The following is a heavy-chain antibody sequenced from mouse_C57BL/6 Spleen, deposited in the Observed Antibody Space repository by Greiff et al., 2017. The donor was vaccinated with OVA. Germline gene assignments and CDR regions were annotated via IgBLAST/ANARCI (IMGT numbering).Heavy chain of an antibody. CDR3: TGAY. J-gene: IGHJ3*01. CDR2: IRLKSDNYAS. Sequence: EVKLVESGGGLVQPGGSIKLSCVASGFTFSNYWMNWVRQSPEKGLEWVAQIRLKSDNYASHYAVSVKGRFTISRDDSKSSVSLQMNNVRAEGTGMYYCTGAYWGQGTLVTVSA. CDR1: GFTFSNYW. V-gene: IGHV6-3*01.